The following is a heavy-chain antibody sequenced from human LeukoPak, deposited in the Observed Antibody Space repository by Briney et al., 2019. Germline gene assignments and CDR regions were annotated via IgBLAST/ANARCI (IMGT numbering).Heavy chain of an antibody. V-gene: IGHV3-73*01. Sequence: GGSLRLSCAASGFTFSSYWMSWVRQAPGKGLELVGRIRSKANSYATAYGASVKGRFTISRDDSKSTAYLQMNSLKTEDTAVYYCTSQGVSGGSLFDLWGRGTLVTVSS. CDR3: TSQGVSGGSLFDL. CDR1: GFTFSSYW. CDR2: IRSKANSYAT. D-gene: IGHD2-15*01. J-gene: IGHJ2*01.